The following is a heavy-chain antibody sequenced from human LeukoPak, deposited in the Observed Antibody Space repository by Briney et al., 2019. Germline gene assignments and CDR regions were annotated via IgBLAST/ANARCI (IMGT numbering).Heavy chain of an antibody. CDR1: GFTFSNYA. Sequence: GGSLRLSCAASGFTFSNYALHWVRQAPGKGLEWVAVISDDGSSKYYADSVKGRFTISRDNSKNTLYLQMNSLRAEDTAVYYCARDGGIAAAFDYWGQGTLVTVSS. J-gene: IGHJ4*02. D-gene: IGHD6-13*01. CDR3: ARDGGIAAAFDY. CDR2: ISDDGSSK. V-gene: IGHV3-30*04.